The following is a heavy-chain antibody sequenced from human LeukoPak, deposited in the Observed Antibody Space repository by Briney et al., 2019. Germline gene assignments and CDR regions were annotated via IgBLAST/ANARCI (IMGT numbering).Heavy chain of an antibody. CDR2: IYHSGST. D-gene: IGHD5-12*01. V-gene: IGHV4-38-2*02. CDR1: GYSISSGYY. Sequence: SETLSLTCTVSGYSISSGYYWGWIRQPPGKGLEWIGSIYHSGSTYYNLSLKSRVTISVDTSKNQFSLKLSSVTAADTAVYYCARDKRSYSGYGIIDYWGQGTLVTVSS. CDR3: ARDKRSYSGYGIIDY. J-gene: IGHJ4*02.